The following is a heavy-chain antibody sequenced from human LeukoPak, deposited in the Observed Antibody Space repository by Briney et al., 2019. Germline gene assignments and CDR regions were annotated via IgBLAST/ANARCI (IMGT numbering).Heavy chain of an antibody. Sequence: GGSLRLSCAASGFTFSTYSMNWVRQAPGKGLEWVSYISSSGSTMYYADSVKGRFTISRDNAKNSLYLQMNSLRAEDTAFYYCARESSGGYYFDVFDIWGQGTMVTVSS. J-gene: IGHJ3*02. CDR1: GFTFSTYS. V-gene: IGHV3-48*04. D-gene: IGHD3-22*01. CDR3: ARESSGGYYFDVFDI. CDR2: ISSSGSTM.